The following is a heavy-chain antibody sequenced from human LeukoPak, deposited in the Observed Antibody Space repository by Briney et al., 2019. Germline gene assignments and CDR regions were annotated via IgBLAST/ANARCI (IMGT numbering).Heavy chain of an antibody. CDR2: IYYSGST. V-gene: IGHV4-39*07. Sequence: SETLSLTCTVSGGSISSSSYYWGWIRQPPGKGLEWIGSIYYSGSTYYNPSLKSRVTISVDTSKNQFSLKLSSVTAADTAVYYCAGEPIDSSGWYYFDYWGQGTLVTVSS. J-gene: IGHJ4*02. D-gene: IGHD6-19*01. CDR1: GGSISSSSYY. CDR3: AGEPIDSSGWYYFDY.